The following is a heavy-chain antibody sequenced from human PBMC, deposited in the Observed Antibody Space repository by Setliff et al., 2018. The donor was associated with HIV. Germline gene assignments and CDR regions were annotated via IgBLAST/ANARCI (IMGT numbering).Heavy chain of an antibody. CDR1: GLIFSSYE. CDR2: IGGHGSII. D-gene: IGHD3-16*01. Sequence: PGGSLRLSCAASGLIFSSYETNWVRQAPGKGLEWISFIGGHGSIIHYADSVKGRFTISRDNAKNSVYLQMHSLRVEDTAVYYCAAVPWGHSSLIIDHWGQGTPVTVSS. CDR3: AAVPWGHSSLIIDH. V-gene: IGHV3-48*03. J-gene: IGHJ4*02.